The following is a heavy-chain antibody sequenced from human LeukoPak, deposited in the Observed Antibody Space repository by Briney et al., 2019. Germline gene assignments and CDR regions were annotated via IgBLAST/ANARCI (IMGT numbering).Heavy chain of an antibody. V-gene: IGHV3-23*01. CDR3: VKVGQHLITMMGDDAFDI. J-gene: IGHJ3*02. D-gene: IGHD3-22*01. CDR1: GFTFSSYA. CDR2: ISGSGGST. Sequence: GGSLRLSCAASGFTFSSYAMSWVRQAPGKGLEWVSAISGSGGSTYYADSVKGRFTISRDNSKNTLYLQMNSLRAEDTAVYYCVKVGQHLITMMGDDAFDIWGQGQWSPSLQ.